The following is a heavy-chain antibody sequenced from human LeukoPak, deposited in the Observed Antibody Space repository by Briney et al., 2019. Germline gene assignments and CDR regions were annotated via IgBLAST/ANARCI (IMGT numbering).Heavy chain of an antibody. CDR2: IYHSGST. J-gene: IGHJ3*02. Sequence: PSQTLSLTCAVSGGSISSGGYSWSWIRQPPGKGLEWIGYIYHSGSTYYNPSLKSRVTISVDRPKNQFSLKLSSVTAADTAVYYCAREGLTGDDAFDIWGQGTMVTVSS. CDR1: GGSISSGGYS. V-gene: IGHV4-30-2*01. CDR3: AREGLTGDDAFDI. D-gene: IGHD1-26*01.